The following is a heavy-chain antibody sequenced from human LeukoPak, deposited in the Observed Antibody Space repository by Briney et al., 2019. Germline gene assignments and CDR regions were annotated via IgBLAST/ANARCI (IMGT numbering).Heavy chain of an antibody. CDR3: AGLRGYFYGRVDY. CDR2: MYYSGST. CDR1: GGSISSSSYF. Sequence: SETLSLICTVFGGSISSSSYFWGWIRQPPGKGLEWIGSMYYSGSTYYNPSLKSRVTISVDTSKNQVSLKLSSVTAADTAVYYCAGLRGYFYGRVDYWGQGTLVTVSS. V-gene: IGHV4-39*07. D-gene: IGHD5-18*01. J-gene: IGHJ4*02.